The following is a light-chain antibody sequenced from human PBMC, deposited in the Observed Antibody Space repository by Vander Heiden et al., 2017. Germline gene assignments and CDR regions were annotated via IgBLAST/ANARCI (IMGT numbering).Light chain of an antibody. V-gene: IGKV4-1*01. Sequence: DIVLTQSPDSLAVSLGERATINFKSSQSVLYSSNNKNYLAWYQQKPGQPPKLLIYWASTRESGVPDRFSGSGSGTDFTLTISSLQAEDVAVYYCQQYYSTHTFGGGTKVEIK. CDR3: QQYYSTHT. CDR2: WAS. J-gene: IGKJ4*01. CDR1: QSVLYSSNNKNY.